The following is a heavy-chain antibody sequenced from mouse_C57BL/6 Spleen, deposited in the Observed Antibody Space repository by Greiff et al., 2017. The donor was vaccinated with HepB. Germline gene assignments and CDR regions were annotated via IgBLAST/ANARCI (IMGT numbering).Heavy chain of an antibody. CDR1: GYTFTSYW. D-gene: IGHD1-1*01. CDR2: IDPSDSYT. CDR3: ARTRTTGGYFDV. J-gene: IGHJ1*03. V-gene: IGHV1-69*01. Sequence: VQLQQPGAELVMPGASVKLSCKASGYTFTSYWMHWVKQRPGQGLEWIGEIDPSDSYTNYNQKFKGKSTLTVDKSSSTAYMQLSSLTSEDSAVYYCARTRTTGGYFDVWGTGTTVTVSS.